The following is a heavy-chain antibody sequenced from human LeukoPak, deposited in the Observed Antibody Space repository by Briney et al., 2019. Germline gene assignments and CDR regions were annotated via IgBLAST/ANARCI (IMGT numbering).Heavy chain of an antibody. J-gene: IGHJ4*02. D-gene: IGHD3-22*01. Sequence: SETLSLTCTVSGGSISSYYWSWIRQPPGKRLEWIGYIYYSGSTNYNPSLKSRVTISVDTSKNQFSLKLSSVTAADTAVYYCARLGYYDSSVDYWGQGTLVTVSS. CDR2: IYYSGST. CDR3: ARLGYYDSSVDY. V-gene: IGHV4-59*01. CDR1: GGSISSYY.